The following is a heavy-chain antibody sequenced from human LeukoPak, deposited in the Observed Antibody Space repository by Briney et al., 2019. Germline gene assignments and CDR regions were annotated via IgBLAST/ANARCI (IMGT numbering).Heavy chain of an antibody. V-gene: IGHV3-11*01. J-gene: IGHJ4*02. CDR2: ISSSGTTI. D-gene: IGHD2-2*01. CDR3: ARGDCISTSCSSGHFAS. CDR1: GFTFSDYY. Sequence: GGSLRLSCAASGFTFSDYYMTWIRQAPGKGLEWVSYISSSGTTIYYADSVKGRFTISRDNAKNSLYLQMNSLRAEDTAVYYCARGDCISTSCSSGHFASWGQGTLVTVSS.